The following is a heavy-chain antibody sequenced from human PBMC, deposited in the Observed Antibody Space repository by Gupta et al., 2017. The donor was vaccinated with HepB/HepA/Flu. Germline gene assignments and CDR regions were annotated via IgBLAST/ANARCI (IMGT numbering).Heavy chain of an antibody. Sequence: EVQLVESGGGLVQPGRSLRLSCTASGFTFDDFAMHWVRQGPGKGLEWVAGISWNSGRVDYVDSVKGRFTISRDNAKSSLYLEMNSLRGEDTALYDCAKDTIRLAGPGLDYYGMDVRGQGTTVIVSS. J-gene: IGHJ6*02. CDR3: AKDTIRLAGPGLDYYGMDV. CDR1: GFTFDDFA. D-gene: IGHD3-3*01. CDR2: ISWNSGRV. V-gene: IGHV3-9*01.